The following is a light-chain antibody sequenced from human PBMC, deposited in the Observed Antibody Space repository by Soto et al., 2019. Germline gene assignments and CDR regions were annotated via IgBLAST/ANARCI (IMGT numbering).Light chain of an antibody. CDR3: QQYNSYSET. J-gene: IGKJ1*01. V-gene: IGKV1-5*03. CDR1: QSISSW. CDR2: KAS. Sequence: DIQMTQSPSTLSASVGDRVTITCRASQSISSWLAWYQQKSGKAPKLLIYKASSLESGVPSRFSGSGSGTEFTLTISSLQPDDFATYYCQQYNSYSETFGQGTKVEIK.